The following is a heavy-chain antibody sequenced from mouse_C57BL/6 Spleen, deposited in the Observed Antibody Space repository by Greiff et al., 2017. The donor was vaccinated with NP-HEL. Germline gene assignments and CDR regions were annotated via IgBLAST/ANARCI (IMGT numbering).Heavy chain of an antibody. CDR3: TRVVATLYWYYGV. D-gene: IGHD1-1*01. CDR2: IDPETGGT. V-gene: IGHV1-15*01. CDR1: GYTFTDYE. J-gene: IGHJ1*03. Sequence: QVQLQQSGAELVRPGASVTLSCKASGYTFTDYEMHWVKQTPVHGLEWIGAIDPETGGTAYNQKFKGKAILTADKSSRTAYMELRSLTSEESSVYYCTRVVATLYWYYGVWGTGTTVTVSS.